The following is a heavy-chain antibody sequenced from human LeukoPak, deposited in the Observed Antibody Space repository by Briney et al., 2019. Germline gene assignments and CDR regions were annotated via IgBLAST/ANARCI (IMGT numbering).Heavy chain of an antibody. D-gene: IGHD3-22*01. Sequence: GGSLRLSCAASGFTFSSYAMSWVRQAPGKGLEWVSAISGSGGSTYYADSVKGRFTISSDNSKNTLYLQMNSLRAEDTAVYYCAKDFPYYYDSSGYSVYWGQGTLVTVSS. CDR2: ISGSGGST. CDR1: GFTFSSYA. J-gene: IGHJ4*02. V-gene: IGHV3-23*01. CDR3: AKDFPYYYDSSGYSVY.